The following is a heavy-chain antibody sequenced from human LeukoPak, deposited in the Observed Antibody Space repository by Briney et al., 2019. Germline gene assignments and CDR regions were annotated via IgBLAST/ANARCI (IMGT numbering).Heavy chain of an antibody. D-gene: IGHD2-15*01. J-gene: IGHJ5*02. Sequence: GASVKVSCTASGYTFTGYYMHWVGQAPGHALEWMGWSNPNSGGTNYAQTIQGRVTMTRDTSISTAYMELSRLRSDDTAVYYCAGVVVVVAARYNWFDPWGQGTLVTVSS. CDR3: AGVVVVVAARYNWFDP. CDR2: SNPNSGGT. CDR1: GYTFTGYY. V-gene: IGHV1-2*02.